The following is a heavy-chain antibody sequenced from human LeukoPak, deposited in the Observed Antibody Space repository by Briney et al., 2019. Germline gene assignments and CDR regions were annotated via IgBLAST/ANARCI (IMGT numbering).Heavy chain of an antibody. D-gene: IGHD6-19*01. Sequence: ASVKVSCKASGYTFTGYYMHWVRQAPGQGLGWMGWINPNSGGTNYAQKFQGRVTMTRDTSISTAYMELSRLRSDDTAVYYCARGKRGIAVAGTFDYWGQGTLVTVSS. J-gene: IGHJ4*02. CDR3: ARGKRGIAVAGTFDY. CDR1: GYTFTGYY. V-gene: IGHV1-2*02. CDR2: INPNSGGT.